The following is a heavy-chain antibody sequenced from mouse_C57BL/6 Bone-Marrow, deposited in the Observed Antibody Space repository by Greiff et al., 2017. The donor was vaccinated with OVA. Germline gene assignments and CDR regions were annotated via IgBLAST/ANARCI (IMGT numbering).Heavy chain of an antibody. J-gene: IGHJ3*01. Sequence: QVQLQQPGAELVKPGASVKLSCKASGYTFTSYWMHWVKQRPGRGLEWIGRIDPTSGGTKYNEKFKSKATLSVDKPSSTASMPICSLTSVDSAVYYCAMGPAWFAYCGRGTLVTVSA. CDR1: GYTFTSYW. CDR3: AMGPAWFAY. V-gene: IGHV1-72*01. CDR2: IDPTSGGT.